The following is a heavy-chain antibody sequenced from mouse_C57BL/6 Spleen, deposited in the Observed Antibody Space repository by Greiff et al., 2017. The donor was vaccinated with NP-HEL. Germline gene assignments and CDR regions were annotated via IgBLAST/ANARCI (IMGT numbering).Heavy chain of an antibody. D-gene: IGHD4-1*01. Sequence: QVQLQQPGAELVRPGSSVKLSCKASGYTFTDYYINWVKQRPGQGLEWIGWIYPGSGNTKYNEKFKGKATLTVDTSSSTAYMQLSSLTSEDSAVYFCARDRANWDEAWFAYWGQGTLVTVSA. V-gene: IGHV1-84*01. CDR2: IYPGSGNT. CDR3: ARDRANWDEAWFAY. J-gene: IGHJ3*01. CDR1: GYTFTDYY.